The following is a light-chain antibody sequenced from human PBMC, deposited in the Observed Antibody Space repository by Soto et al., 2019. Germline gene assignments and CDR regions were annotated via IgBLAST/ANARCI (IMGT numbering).Light chain of an antibody. V-gene: IGLV2-14*01. CDR3: SSYTTSSTLEV. CDR2: DVS. CDR1: SSDLGGYNY. Sequence: QSVLTQPASVSGSPGQSITISCTGTSSDLGGYNYVSWYQQHPGKAPKLMIYDVSNRPSGVSNRFSGSKSGNTASLTISGLQAEDEADYYCSSYTTSSTLEVFGTGTKLTVL. J-gene: IGLJ1*01.